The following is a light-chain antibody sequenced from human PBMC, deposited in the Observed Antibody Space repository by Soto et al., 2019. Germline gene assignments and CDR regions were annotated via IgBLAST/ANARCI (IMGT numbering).Light chain of an antibody. V-gene: IGLV2-14*01. J-gene: IGLJ2*01. CDR3: SSYTSSSTLGV. CDR1: SSDVGGYNY. Sequence: QSVLTQPASVSGSPGQSITISCTGTSSDVGGYNYVSWYQQHPGKAPKLMIYDVSNRPSGVSNRFSGSKSGSTASLTISGLQAEDEADYYCSSYTSSSTLGVFGGGTQLTVL. CDR2: DVS.